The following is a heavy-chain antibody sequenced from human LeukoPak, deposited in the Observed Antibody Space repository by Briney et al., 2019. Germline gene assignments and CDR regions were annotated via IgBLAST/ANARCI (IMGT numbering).Heavy chain of an antibody. CDR3: ARDRVLLWFGDLRGFDP. Sequence: SVEVSCKASGGTFSSYAISWVRQAPGQGLEWMGGIIPIFGTANYAQKFQGRVTITADESTSTAYMELSSLRSEDTAVYYCARDRVLLWFGDLRGFDPWGQGTLVTVSS. CDR2: IIPIFGTA. J-gene: IGHJ5*02. CDR1: GGTFSSYA. D-gene: IGHD3-10*01. V-gene: IGHV1-69*01.